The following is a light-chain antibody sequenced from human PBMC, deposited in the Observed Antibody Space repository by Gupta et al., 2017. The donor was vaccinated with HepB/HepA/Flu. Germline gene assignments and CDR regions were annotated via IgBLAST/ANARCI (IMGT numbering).Light chain of an antibody. J-gene: IGKJ1*01. CDR1: QSVSSSY. V-gene: IGKV3-20*01. CDR3: QYYDTTPLWT. CDR2: GTS. Sequence: EIVLTQSPGTLSLSPGERATLSCRVSQSVSSSYVAWYQQKSGQAPRLLIYGTSSRATGIPDRFRGSGSGTDFTLTISRLEPEDFAMYYCQYYDTTPLWTFGQGTKVEIK.